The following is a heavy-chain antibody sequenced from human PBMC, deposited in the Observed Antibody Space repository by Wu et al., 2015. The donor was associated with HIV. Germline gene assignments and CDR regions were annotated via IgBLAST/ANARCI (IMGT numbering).Heavy chain of an antibody. D-gene: IGHD3-22*01. V-gene: IGHV1-46*01. J-gene: IGHJ4*02. CDR2: INPRSDST. Sequence: QIQLVQSRAAVKRPGASVKISCTTFGYTFINNFLHWVRQAPGQGPEWMGVINPRSDSTTYAQPFEGRLRVTRDTSKDIMYMELNSLRSEDTATYYCARERVDYDSGGYRAHRGYYFDYWGQGTLVIVSS. CDR1: GYTFINNF. CDR3: ARERVDYDSGGYRAHRGYYFDY.